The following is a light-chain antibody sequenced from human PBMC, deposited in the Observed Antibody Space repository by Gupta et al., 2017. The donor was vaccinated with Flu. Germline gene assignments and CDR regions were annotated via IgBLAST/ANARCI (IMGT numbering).Light chain of an antibody. Sequence: SGSIASNYVQWYQQRPGSSPTTVIYENNQRPSGVPDRFSGSIDSSSNSASLTISGLKTEDEADYYCQSYDSSNQGVFGGGTKLTVI. CDR3: QSYDSSNQGV. CDR1: SGSIASNY. J-gene: IGLJ3*02. V-gene: IGLV6-57*01. CDR2: ENN.